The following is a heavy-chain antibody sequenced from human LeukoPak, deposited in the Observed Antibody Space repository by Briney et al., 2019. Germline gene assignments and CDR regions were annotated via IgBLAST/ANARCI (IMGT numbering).Heavy chain of an antibody. D-gene: IGHD3-22*01. CDR2: IYSGGSP. CDR3: VRDGADNSGYYFGSL. J-gene: IGHJ3*01. V-gene: IGHV3-53*01. Sequence: GGSLRLSCAASGFTVRSSYMSWVRQAPGKGLEWVSVIYSGGSPDYADSAKGRFTISTDNSKNTLYLQMNSLRVEDTAVYYCVRDGADNSGYYFGSLWGQGTVVTVSS. CDR1: GFTVRSSY.